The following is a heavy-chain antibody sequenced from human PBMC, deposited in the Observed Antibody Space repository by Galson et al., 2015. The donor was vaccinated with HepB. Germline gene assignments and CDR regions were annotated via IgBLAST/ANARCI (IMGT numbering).Heavy chain of an antibody. CDR2: IYWDGNE. D-gene: IGHD3-10*01. V-gene: IGHV2-5*02. J-gene: IGHJ5*02. Sequence: PALVKPTQTLTPTCTFSGFSLSSSGVGVGWIRQPPGKALEWLALIYWDGNERYSSSLKTRLTITKDTSKNQVFLTMTNMDPVDTATYYCAHRLSAMIREADVAWFDPWGQGTLVTVSS. CDR1: GFSLSSSGVG. CDR3: AHRLSAMIREADVAWFDP.